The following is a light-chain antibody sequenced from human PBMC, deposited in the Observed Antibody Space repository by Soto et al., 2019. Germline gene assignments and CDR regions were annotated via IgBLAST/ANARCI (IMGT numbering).Light chain of an antibody. CDR2: GAS. CDR3: LQYNNWPRT. CDR1: QSVSSN. J-gene: IGKJ1*01. V-gene: IGKV3-15*01. Sequence: IVMTQNPATLSVSPGERATLSCRASQSVSSNLAWYQQKPGQAPRLLIYGASTRATGIPARFSGSGSGTEFTLTISSLQSEDFAVYYCLQYNNWPRTFGQGTNVDI.